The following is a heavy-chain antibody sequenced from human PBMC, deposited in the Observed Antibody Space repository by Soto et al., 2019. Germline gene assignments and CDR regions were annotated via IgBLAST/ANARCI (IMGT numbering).Heavy chain of an antibody. D-gene: IGHD4-17*01. Sequence: PXESLTISCKGSGVSVTNYWIAWVRQMPGKGLEYMGIIYPSDSTTRYSPSFQGQVTISADKSISTAYLQWNSLKASDTAMYYCARHGFYGDYSSNYFDPWGQGTLVTVS. V-gene: IGHV5-51*01. CDR2: IYPSDSTT. CDR1: GVSVTNYW. J-gene: IGHJ5*02. CDR3: ARHGFYGDYSSNYFDP.